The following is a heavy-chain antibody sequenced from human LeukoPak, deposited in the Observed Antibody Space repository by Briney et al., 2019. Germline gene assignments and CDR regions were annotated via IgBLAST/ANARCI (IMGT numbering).Heavy chain of an antibody. CDR1: GGTFSSYA. CDR2: IIPIFGTA. Sequence: SVKVSCKASGGTFSSYAISWVRQAPGQGLEWMGGIIPIFGTANYAQKFQGRVTITADESTSTAYMELSSLRSEATAVYYCATDCSGGASCYWGQGTLVTVSS. CDR3: ATDCSGGASCY. V-gene: IGHV1-69*13. J-gene: IGHJ4*02. D-gene: IGHD1-26*01.